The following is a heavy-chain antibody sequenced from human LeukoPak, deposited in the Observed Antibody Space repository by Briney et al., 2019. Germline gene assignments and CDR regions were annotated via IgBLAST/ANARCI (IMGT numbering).Heavy chain of an antibody. CDR3: ARDKHLGFSSGTKYYPYYFDS. Sequence: PSETLYLTCTVSGGSITASYWTWVRQPPGKGLEYIGYISNSGSTNYNPSLKSRVTISVDTAKNHLSVNLTSVTDADTAVYYCARDKHLGFSSGTKYYPYYFDSWGQGIQVTVSS. J-gene: IGHJ4*02. V-gene: IGHV4-59*01. D-gene: IGHD2-2*03. CDR2: ISNSGST. CDR1: GGSITASY.